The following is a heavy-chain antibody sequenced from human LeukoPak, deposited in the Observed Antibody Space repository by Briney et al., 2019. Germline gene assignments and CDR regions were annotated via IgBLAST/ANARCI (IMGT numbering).Heavy chain of an antibody. Sequence: SETLSLTCTVSVDSISSYYWSWIRQSPGKGLECIGYIYYIVNTNYNPSFESRVTTSIDMSKNEISLKLASVTAADTAVYYCARHQAQLWYAFDIWGQGTRVAVSS. CDR2: IYYIVNT. CDR3: ARHQAQLWYAFDI. D-gene: IGHD5-18*01. CDR1: VDSISSYY. J-gene: IGHJ3*02. V-gene: IGHV4-59*08.